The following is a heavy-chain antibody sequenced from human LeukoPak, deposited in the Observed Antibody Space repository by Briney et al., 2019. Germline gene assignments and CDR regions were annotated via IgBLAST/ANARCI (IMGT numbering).Heavy chain of an antibody. J-gene: IGHJ4*02. V-gene: IGHV3-48*01. D-gene: IGHD3/OR15-3a*01. CDR3: SRDKFGTGSEDYFEY. CDR2: ISSSSSST. CDR1: GFTFTSYS. Sequence: GGSLRLSCAASGFTFTSYSMNWVRQAPGKGLEWVSYISSSSSSTYYADSVKGRFTISRDNSKNTLYLQMNSLRAEDTAWYFWSRDKFGTGSEDYFEYWGQGTLVTVSP.